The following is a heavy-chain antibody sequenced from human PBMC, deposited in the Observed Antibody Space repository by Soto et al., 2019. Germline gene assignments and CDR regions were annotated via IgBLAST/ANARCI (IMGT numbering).Heavy chain of an antibody. CDR2: TYYRSKWYN. CDR3: ARAKQLVPWETKPNFDY. Sequence: SQTLSLTCAISGDSVSSNSAAWNWIRQSPSRGLEWLGRTYYRSKWYNDYAVSVKSRITINPDTSKNQFSLQLNSVTPEDTAVYYCARAKQLVPWETKPNFDYWGQGTLVTVSS. CDR1: GDSVSSNSAA. J-gene: IGHJ4*02. D-gene: IGHD6-13*01. V-gene: IGHV6-1*01.